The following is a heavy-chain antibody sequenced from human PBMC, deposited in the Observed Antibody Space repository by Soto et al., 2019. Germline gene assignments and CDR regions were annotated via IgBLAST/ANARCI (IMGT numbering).Heavy chain of an antibody. CDR2: IVVGSGNT. D-gene: IGHD5-12*01. J-gene: IGHJ6*02. V-gene: IGHV1-58*02. Sequence: SVKVSCKASGFTFSHSAMQGVRQARGQSLEWIGWIVVGSGNTNYAQKFQERVTISWDMSTNTAYMELSSLRSEDTAVYYCARARGYSVAGGYYYYYGMDVWG. CDR1: GFTFSHSA. CDR3: ARARGYSVAGGYYYYYGMDV.